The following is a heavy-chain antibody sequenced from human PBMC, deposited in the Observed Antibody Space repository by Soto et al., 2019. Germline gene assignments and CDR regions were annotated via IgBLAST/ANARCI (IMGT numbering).Heavy chain of an antibody. D-gene: IGHD6-13*01. CDR2: ISSSSSYI. V-gene: IGHV3-21*01. CDR1: GFTFSSYS. CDR3: ARDRWGIAAAGLILDY. J-gene: IGHJ4*02. Sequence: GGSLRLSCAASGFTFSSYSMNWVRQAPGKGLEWVSSISSSSSYIYYADSVKGRFTISRDNAKNSLYLQMNSLRAEDTAVYYCARDRWGIAAAGLILDYWGQGTLVTVSS.